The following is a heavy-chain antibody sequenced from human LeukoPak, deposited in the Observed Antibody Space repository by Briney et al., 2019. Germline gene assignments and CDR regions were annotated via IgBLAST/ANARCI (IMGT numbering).Heavy chain of an antibody. V-gene: IGHV5-51*01. CDR1: GYSFTSYW. D-gene: IGHD4-17*01. CDR2: IYPGDSDT. Sequence: GESLKISCKGSGYSFTSYWIGWVRQMPGEGLEWMGIIYPGDSDTRYSPSFQGQVTISADKSISTAYLQWSSLKASDTAMYYCATGLSDYGDPRASFDYWGQGTLVTVSS. J-gene: IGHJ4*02. CDR3: ATGLSDYGDPRASFDY.